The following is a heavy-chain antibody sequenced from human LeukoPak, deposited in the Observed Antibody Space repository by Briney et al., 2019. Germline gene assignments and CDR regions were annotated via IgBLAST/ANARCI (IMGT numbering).Heavy chain of an antibody. V-gene: IGHV3-21*01. J-gene: IGHJ4*02. Sequence: GGSLRLSCAASGFTFSSYSMNWVRQAPGKGLEWVSSISSSSSYIYYADSVKGRFTISRDNAKSSLYLQMNSLRAEDTAVYYCERGQASDFDYWGQGTLVTVSS. CDR3: ERGQASDFDY. CDR2: ISSSSSYI. CDR1: GFTFSSYS.